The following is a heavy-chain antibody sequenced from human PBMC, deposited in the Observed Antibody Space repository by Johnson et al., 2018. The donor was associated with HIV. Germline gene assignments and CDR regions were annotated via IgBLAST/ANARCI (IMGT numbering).Heavy chain of an antibody. CDR1: GFSVSTSY. Sequence: VQLVESGGGLIQPGGSLRLSCAASGFSVSTSYMSWVRQAPGKGLEWVSGINWNGGSPSYADSVKGRFTISRDNAKNSLYLQMNSLRAEDTAGYYCAKGRTVVDDAFDIWGQGTMVTVSS. CDR3: AKGRTVVDDAFDI. D-gene: IGHD4-23*01. J-gene: IGHJ3*02. CDR2: INWNGGSP. V-gene: IGHV3-20*04.